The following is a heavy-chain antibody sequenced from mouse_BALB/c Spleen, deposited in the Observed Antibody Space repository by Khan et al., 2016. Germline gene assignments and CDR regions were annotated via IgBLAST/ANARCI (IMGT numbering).Heavy chain of an antibody. CDR3: ARGRGIFDY. Sequence: EVQLQESGPGLVKPSQSPSLTCTVTGYSITSDYAWNWIRQFPGNKLEWMGYISYSGSTSYNPSLKSRISITRDTSKNQFFLQLNSVTTEDTATYYCARGRGIFDYWGQGTTLTVSS. CDR1: GYSITSDYA. CDR2: ISYSGST. V-gene: IGHV3-2*02. J-gene: IGHJ2*01.